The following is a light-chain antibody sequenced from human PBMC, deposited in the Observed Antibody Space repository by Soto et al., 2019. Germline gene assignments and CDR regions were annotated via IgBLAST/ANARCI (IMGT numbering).Light chain of an antibody. CDR2: AAS. CDR3: QQTYSTTLT. V-gene: IGKV1-39*01. CDR1: QGIRND. J-gene: IGKJ5*01. Sequence: IQMTQSPSSLSSSLGDRVTITCRASQGIRNDLAWYQQKPGKAPNLLIYAASSLQSGVPSRFSGSGSGTHFTLTISSLKKEDGAAYYCQQTYSTTLTFGQGTRLEIK.